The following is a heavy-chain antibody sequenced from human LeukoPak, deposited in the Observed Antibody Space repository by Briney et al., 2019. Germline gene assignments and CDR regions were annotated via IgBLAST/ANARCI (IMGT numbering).Heavy chain of an antibody. Sequence: PSETLSLTCTVSGGSISSYYWSWIRQPPGKGLEWIGYICYSGSTNYNPSLKSRVTISVDTSKNQFSLKLSSVTAADTAVYYCARCPPNYYDSSGYFDYWGQGTLVTVSS. CDR1: GGSISSYY. J-gene: IGHJ4*02. D-gene: IGHD3-22*01. CDR3: ARCPPNYYDSSGYFDY. CDR2: ICYSGST. V-gene: IGHV4-59*01.